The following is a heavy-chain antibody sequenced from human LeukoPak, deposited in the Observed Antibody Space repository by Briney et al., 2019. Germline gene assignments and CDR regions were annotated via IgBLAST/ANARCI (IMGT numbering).Heavy chain of an antibody. V-gene: IGHV1-18*01. CDR2: ISAYNGNT. D-gene: IGHD3-3*01. J-gene: IGHJ4*02. Sequence: ASVKVSCKASGYTFTSYAMNWVRQAPGQGLEWMGWISAYNGNTNYAQKLQGRVTMTTDTSTSTAYMELRSLRSDDTAVYYCARDYDFWSGYMFDYWGQGTLVTVSS. CDR3: ARDYDFWSGYMFDY. CDR1: GYTFTSYA.